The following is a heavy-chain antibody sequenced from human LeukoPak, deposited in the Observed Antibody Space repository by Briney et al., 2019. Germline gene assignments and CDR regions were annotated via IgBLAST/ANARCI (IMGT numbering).Heavy chain of an antibody. CDR2: IDPSDSYT. CDR3: AVLEGAAAGTYYYYGMDV. Sequence: GESLKISCKGSGYSFTSYLISWVRQMPGKGLEWRGRIDPSDSYTNNSPSFQGHVTISADKSISTAYLQWSSLKASDTAMYYCAVLEGAAAGTYYYYGMDVWGKGTTVTVSS. CDR1: GYSFTSYL. V-gene: IGHV5-10-1*01. D-gene: IGHD6-13*01. J-gene: IGHJ6*04.